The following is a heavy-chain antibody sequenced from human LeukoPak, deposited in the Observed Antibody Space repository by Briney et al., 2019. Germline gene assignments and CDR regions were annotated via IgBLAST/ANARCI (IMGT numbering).Heavy chain of an antibody. D-gene: IGHD5-18*01. V-gene: IGHV4-59*08. Sequence: SETLSLTCTVSGGSISSYYWSWIRQSPGKGLEWIGYIYYSGSTNYNPSLKSRVTISVDTSKNQFSLKLSSVTAADTAVYYCARRRGYSYGYYYYCVDVWGQGTTVTVSS. J-gene: IGHJ6*02. CDR1: GGSISSYY. CDR2: IYYSGST. CDR3: ARRRGYSYGYYYYCVDV.